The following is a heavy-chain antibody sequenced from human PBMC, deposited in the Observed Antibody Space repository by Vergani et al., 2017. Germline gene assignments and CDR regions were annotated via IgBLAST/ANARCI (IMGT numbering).Heavy chain of an antibody. D-gene: IGHD2-2*01. CDR1: GGTFSSYA. J-gene: IGHJ4*02. Sequence: QVQLVQSGAEVKKPGSSVKVSCKASGGTFSSYAISWVRQATGQGLEWMGGIIPIFGTANYAQKFQGRVTITAYESTSTAYMELSSLRSEDTAVYYCAKTPSIVVVPGVYFDYWGQGTLVTVSS. CDR2: IIPIFGTA. V-gene: IGHV1-69*01. CDR3: AKTPSIVVVPGVYFDY.